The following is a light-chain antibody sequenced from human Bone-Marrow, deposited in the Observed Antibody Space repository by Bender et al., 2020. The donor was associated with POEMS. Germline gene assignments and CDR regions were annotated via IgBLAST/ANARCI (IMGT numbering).Light chain of an antibody. J-gene: IGLJ3*02. Sequence: SYELTQPSSVSVSPGQTARITCSGHILTKNYVRWFQQKPGQAPALLIYEDSKRPSIISDRFSGSNSGTTVTLTISRAQVEGEGDYYCFSVDDNNLGVFGGGTKLAVL. CDR3: FSVDDNNLGV. CDR2: EDS. V-gene: IGLV3-27*01. CDR1: ILTKNY.